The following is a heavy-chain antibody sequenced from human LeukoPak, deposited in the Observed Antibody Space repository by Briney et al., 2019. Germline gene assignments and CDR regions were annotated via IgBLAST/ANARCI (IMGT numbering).Heavy chain of an antibody. D-gene: IGHD3-10*01. CDR2: MNPNSGNT. J-gene: IGHJ4*02. CDR1: GYTFTSYD. V-gene: IGHV1-8*01. CDR3: ARDYYGSGSPDY. Sequence: GSVTVSCKASGYTFTSYDINWGRQAAGQGLEWMGWMNPNSGNTVYAKTMKGRVTITRNTSIRTAYMELSSLISVDTAVYYCARDYYGSGSPDYWGQGTLVTVSS.